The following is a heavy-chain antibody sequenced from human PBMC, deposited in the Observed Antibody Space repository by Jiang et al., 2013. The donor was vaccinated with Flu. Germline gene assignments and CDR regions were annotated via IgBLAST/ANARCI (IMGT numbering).Heavy chain of an antibody. CDR3: ARTSGIPAAGTQGFWYFDL. J-gene: IGHJ2*01. D-gene: IGHD6-13*01. V-gene: IGHV3-30*04. CDR1: GFGFNMYA. CDR2: IYYDGSNK. Sequence: VQLVESGGGVVQPGRSLRLSCAASGFGFNMYAMHWVRQAPGMGLEWVAVIYYDGSNKYYADSVKGRFTISRDNSKNTLHLQMNSLRTEDTAVYYCARTSGIPAAGTQGFWYFDLWGRGTLVTVSS.